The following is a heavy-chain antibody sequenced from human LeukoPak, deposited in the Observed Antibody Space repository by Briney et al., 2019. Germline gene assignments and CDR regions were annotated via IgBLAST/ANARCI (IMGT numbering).Heavy chain of an antibody. CDR2: IYYSGST. CDR1: GGSISSYY. D-gene: IGHD2-21*02. Sequence: PSETLSLTCTVSGGSISSYYWSWIRQPPGKGLEWIGYIYYSGSTNYNPSLKSRVTISVDTSKNQFSLKLSSVTAADTAVYYCARNPYCGGDCYLFDYWGQGTLVTVSS. CDR3: ARNPYCGGDCYLFDY. J-gene: IGHJ4*02. V-gene: IGHV4-59*12.